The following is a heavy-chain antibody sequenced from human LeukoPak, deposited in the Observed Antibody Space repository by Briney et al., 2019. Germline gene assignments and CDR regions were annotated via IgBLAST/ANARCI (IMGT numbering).Heavy chain of an antibody. V-gene: IGHV3-30*18. D-gene: IGHD5-12*01. J-gene: IGHJ6*03. CDR1: RFTFSNYG. CDR3: AKGGRDSGYDSPHLDYYMDV. Sequence: GGSLRLSCAASRFTFSNYGMHWVRQAPGKGLEWVAVISSDGSNKYYADSVKGRFTISRDNSKNTLYLQMNSLRAEDTAVYYCAKGGRDSGYDSPHLDYYMDVWGKGTTVTVSS. CDR2: ISSDGSNK.